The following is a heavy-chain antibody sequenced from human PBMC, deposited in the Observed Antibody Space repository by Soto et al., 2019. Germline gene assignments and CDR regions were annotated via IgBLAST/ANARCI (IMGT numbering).Heavy chain of an antibody. D-gene: IGHD2-2*01. CDR1: GFTFSSYG. V-gene: IGHV3-30*03. Sequence: GGSLRLSCAASGFTFSSYGMHWVRQAPGKGLEWVAVISYDRSNKYYADSVKGRFTISRDNAKNTLYLQMNSLRAEDTAVYYCVRGRCSSNSCYVGGAYYYAMDVWGQGTTVTVSS. J-gene: IGHJ6*02. CDR2: ISYDRSNK. CDR3: VRGRCSSNSCYVGGAYYYAMDV.